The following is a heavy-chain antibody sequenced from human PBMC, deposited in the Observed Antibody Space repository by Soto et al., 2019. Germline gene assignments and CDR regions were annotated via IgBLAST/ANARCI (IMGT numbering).Heavy chain of an antibody. D-gene: IGHD3-16*01. J-gene: IGHJ6*03. CDR2: VYYSGNT. CDR1: GGSISPYY. Sequence: QVQLQESGPGLVKPSETLSLTCTVSGGSISPYYWSWIRQPPGKGLEWIGYVYYSGNTNYNPSLESRVTISVDTSRNRFSLILISATAADTAVYYCARKGGAASYAYYYMDVWGRGTAVTVSS. CDR3: ARKGGAASYAYYYMDV. V-gene: IGHV4-59*03.